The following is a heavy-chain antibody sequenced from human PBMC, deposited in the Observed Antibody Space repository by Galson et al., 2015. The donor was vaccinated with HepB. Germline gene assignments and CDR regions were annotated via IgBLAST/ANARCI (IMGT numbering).Heavy chain of an antibody. CDR3: ARWFCSSTSCYEH. CDR1: GDSVSSNGAA. V-gene: IGHV6-1*01. D-gene: IGHD2-2*01. Sequence: CAISGDSVSSNGAAWNWIRQSPSRGLEWLGRTYYRSKWYNDYAVSVKSRITINPDTSKNQFSLQLNSVTPEDTAVYYCARWFCSSTSCYEHWGQGTLVTVSS. CDR2: TYYRSKWYN. J-gene: IGHJ1*01.